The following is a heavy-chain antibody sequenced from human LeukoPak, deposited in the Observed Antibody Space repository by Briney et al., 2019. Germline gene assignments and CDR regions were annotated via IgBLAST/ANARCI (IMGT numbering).Heavy chain of an antibody. D-gene: IGHD4-17*01. Sequence: SETLSLTCTVSGGSISSYYWSWIRQPAGKGLEWIGYIYYSGSTNYNPSLKSRVTISVDTSKNQFSLKLSSVTAGDTAVYYCARRPQYGSYDYWGQGTLVTVSS. CDR3: ARRPQYGSYDY. CDR2: IYYSGST. CDR1: GGSISSYY. V-gene: IGHV4-59*08. J-gene: IGHJ4*02.